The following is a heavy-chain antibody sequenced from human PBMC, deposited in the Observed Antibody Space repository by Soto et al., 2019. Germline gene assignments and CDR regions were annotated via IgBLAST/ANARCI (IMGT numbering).Heavy chain of an antibody. V-gene: IGHV3-23*01. J-gene: IGHJ4*02. CDR2: ISSSGSGT. CDR1: GFSFSNYA. Sequence: EVQLLESGGGLVQPGGSLRLSCAASGFSFSNYAMSWVRQAPGKGLEWISGISSSGSGTWYADPVKGRFTISRDISKNRLYLQMNSLRAEDTAIYYCAKDTHDSSGRYYWGQGTLVTVST. CDR3: AKDTHDSSGRYY. D-gene: IGHD6-19*01.